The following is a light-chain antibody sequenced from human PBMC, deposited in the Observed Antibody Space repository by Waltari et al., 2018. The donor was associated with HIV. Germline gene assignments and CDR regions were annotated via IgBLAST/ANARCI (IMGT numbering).Light chain of an antibody. CDR1: QSVSSY. J-gene: IGKJ1*01. Sequence: EIVLTQSPATLSLSPGERATLSCRASQSVSSYLAWYQQKPGQAPRLLIYDASNRATGIPARFSGSGSGTDFTLTISSLEPEDFAVYDCQQRSNWPRTFGQGP. CDR3: QQRSNWPRT. V-gene: IGKV3-11*01. CDR2: DAS.